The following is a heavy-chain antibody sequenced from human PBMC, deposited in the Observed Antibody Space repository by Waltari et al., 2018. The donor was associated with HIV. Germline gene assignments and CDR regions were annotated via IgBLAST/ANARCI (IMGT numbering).Heavy chain of an antibody. Sequence: EVQLVESGGGLVQPGGSLRLSCAASGFTFRSYWLHWVRQAPGKGLVAVSRMNSDGSRTDYADAVNGLLTISRDNAKNTLDLQISGLRAEGTAVYYCARGAGRYQTGGYYFAYWGQGTLVTVSS. CDR3: ARGAGRYQTGGYYFAY. J-gene: IGHJ4*02. CDR1: GFTFRSYW. V-gene: IGHV3-74*01. CDR2: MNSDGSRT. D-gene: IGHD2-2*01.